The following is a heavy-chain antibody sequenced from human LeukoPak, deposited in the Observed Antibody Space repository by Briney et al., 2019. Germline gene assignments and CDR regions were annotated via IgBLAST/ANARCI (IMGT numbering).Heavy chain of an antibody. CDR2: IYDSGST. Sequence: SETLSLTCTVSGYSISSGYYWGWIRQPPGKGLEWIVSIYDSGSTYYNPSLKSRVTISVDTSKNQFSLKLSSVTAADTAVYYCARVRYYVSSAPFDYWGQGTLVTVSS. CDR3: ARVRYYVSSAPFDY. J-gene: IGHJ4*02. D-gene: IGHD3-22*01. CDR1: GYSISSGYY. V-gene: IGHV4-38-2*02.